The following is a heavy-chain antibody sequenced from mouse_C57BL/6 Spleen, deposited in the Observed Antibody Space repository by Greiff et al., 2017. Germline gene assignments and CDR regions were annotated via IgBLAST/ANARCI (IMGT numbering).Heavy chain of an antibody. CDR3: ARENYGYERWYFDV. D-gene: IGHD2-2*01. CDR2: ISDGGSYT. Sequence: EVKLVESGGGLVKPGGSLKLSCAASGFTFSSYAMSWVRQTPEKRLEWVATISDGGSYTYYPDNVKGRFTITRDNAKNNLYLQMSHLKSEDTAMYYCARENYGYERWYFDVWGTGTTVTVSS. J-gene: IGHJ1*03. V-gene: IGHV5-4*01. CDR1: GFTFSSYA.